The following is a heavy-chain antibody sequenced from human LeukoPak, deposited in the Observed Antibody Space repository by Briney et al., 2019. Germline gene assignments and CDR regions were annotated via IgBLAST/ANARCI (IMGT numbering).Heavy chain of an antibody. CDR1: GFTFSSYW. Sequence: PGGSLRLSCAASGFTFSSYWMHWVRQVPGMGLVWVSRINTDGRSTSYVDTVKGRFTMSRDNAKNTLYLQMNSLRAEDTAVYYCVRDVWGDRDSYFDYWGQGTLVTVSS. CDR3: VRDVWGDRDSYFDY. J-gene: IGHJ4*02. CDR2: INTDGRST. V-gene: IGHV3-74*01. D-gene: IGHD2-21*01.